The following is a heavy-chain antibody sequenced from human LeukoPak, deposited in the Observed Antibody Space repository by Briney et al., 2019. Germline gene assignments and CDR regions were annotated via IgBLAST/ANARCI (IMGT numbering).Heavy chain of an antibody. CDR3: AIMHGYYDGSGYWVQ. Sequence: RGSLRLSCAASGFTFSSYAMSWVRQAPGNGLEWVSFISPSADRTSNADSVEGRFTISRDNPRNTLYLQMNSLRDEDTAVYYCAIMHGYYDGSGYWVQWGQGTLVTVSS. D-gene: IGHD3-22*01. V-gene: IGHV3-23*01. CDR2: ISPSADRT. CDR1: GFTFSSYA. J-gene: IGHJ4*02.